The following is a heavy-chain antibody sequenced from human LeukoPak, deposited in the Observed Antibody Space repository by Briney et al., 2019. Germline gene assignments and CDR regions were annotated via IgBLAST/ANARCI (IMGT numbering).Heavy chain of an antibody. V-gene: IGHV1-46*01. CDR1: GYTFTSNY. J-gene: IGHJ4*01. CDR2: IYPRDGST. Sequence: ASVTVSFMASGYTFTSNYIHWVRQAPGQGLEWMGMIYPRDGSTSYAQKFQGRVTVTRDTSTSTVHMELSGLRSEDTAVYYCARDQEGFDYWGQGTLVTVSS. CDR3: ARDQEGFDY.